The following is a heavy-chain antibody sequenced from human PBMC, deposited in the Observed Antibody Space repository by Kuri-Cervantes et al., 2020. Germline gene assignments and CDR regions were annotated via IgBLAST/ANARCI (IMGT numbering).Heavy chain of an antibody. CDR1: GYTFTSYG. Sequence: SVKVSCKASGYTFTSYGISWVRQAPGQGLEWMGGIIPIFGTANYAQKFQGRVTITADESTSAAYMELSSLRSDDTAVYYRARKSVRGVIINSRYYYYGMDVWGQGTTVTVSS. D-gene: IGHD3-10*01. J-gene: IGHJ6*02. CDR3: ARKSVRGVIINSRYYYYGMDV. V-gene: IGHV1-69*13. CDR2: IIPIFGTA.